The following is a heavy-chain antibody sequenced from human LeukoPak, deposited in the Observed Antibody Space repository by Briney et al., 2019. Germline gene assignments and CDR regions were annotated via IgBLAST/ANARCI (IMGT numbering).Heavy chain of an antibody. Sequence: PGGSLRLSCAASGFTFSDYYMSWIRQAPGKGLEWVSYISSSGSTIYYADSVKCRFTICRDNAKNSLYLQMNSLRAEDTAVYYCAREYITMVRGVPPDDAFDIWGQGTMVTVSS. CDR2: ISSSGSTI. V-gene: IGHV3-11*01. CDR3: AREYITMVRGVPPDDAFDI. CDR1: GFTFSDYY. J-gene: IGHJ3*02. D-gene: IGHD3-10*01.